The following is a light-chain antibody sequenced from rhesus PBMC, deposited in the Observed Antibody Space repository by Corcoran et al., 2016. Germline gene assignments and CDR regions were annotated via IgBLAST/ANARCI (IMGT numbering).Light chain of an antibody. V-gene: IGKV1S17*01. CDR3: LYGYGILT. J-gene: IGKJ4*01. Sequence: DIQMTQSPSSLSASVGDTVTITCQASQGISNNLAWYQQKPGKVPKLLIYAASTLQSGGPSSFSGSGSGTDFHLTIGSRQTGDFANYYCLYGYGILTFGGGTKVQRK. CDR2: AAS. CDR1: QGISNN.